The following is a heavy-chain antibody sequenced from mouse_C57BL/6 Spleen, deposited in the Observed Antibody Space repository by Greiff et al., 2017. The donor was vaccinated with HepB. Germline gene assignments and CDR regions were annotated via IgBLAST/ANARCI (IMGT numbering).Heavy chain of an antibody. CDR3: ASSQTAQVAY. CDR2: INPNYGTT. J-gene: IGHJ3*01. V-gene: IGHV1-39*01. D-gene: IGHD3-2*02. CDR1: GYSFTDYN. Sequence: EVKLMESGPELVKPGASVKISCKASGYSFTDYNMNWVKQSNGKSLEWIGVINPNYGTTSYNQKFKGKATLTVDKSSSTAYMQLNSLTSEDSAVYYCASSQTAQVAYWGQGTLVTVSA.